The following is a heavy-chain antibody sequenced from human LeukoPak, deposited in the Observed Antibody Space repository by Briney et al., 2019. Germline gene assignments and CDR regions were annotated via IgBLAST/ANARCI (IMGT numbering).Heavy chain of an antibody. CDR3: ARDYPSEGAPGDY. J-gene: IGHJ4*02. Sequence: PGGSLRLSCAASGFTFSSYGMSWVRQAPGKGLEWVSAISGSGDRTYYADSVKGRFTISRDNSKNTLYLQMNSLRAEDTAVYYCARDYPSEGAPGDYWGQGTLVTVSS. CDR1: GFTFSSYG. CDR2: ISGSGDRT. V-gene: IGHV3-23*01.